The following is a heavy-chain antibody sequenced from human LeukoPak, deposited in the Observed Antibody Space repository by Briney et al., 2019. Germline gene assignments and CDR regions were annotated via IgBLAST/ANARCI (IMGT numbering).Heavy chain of an antibody. Sequence: GGSLRLSCTASGFTFSTYWMSWVRQAPGKGLEWVANIKQDGSEKYYVDSVKGRFTISRNNTKNSLYLQMNSLRAEDTAVYHCMMSLTAHYYYGMDVWGQGTTVTVSS. CDR1: GFTFSTYW. J-gene: IGHJ6*02. V-gene: IGHV3-7*02. CDR3: MMSLTAHYYYGMDV. D-gene: IGHD2-21*02. CDR2: IKQDGSEK.